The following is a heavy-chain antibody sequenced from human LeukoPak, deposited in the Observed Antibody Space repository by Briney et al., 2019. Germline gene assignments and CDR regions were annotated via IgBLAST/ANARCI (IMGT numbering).Heavy chain of an antibody. J-gene: IGHJ6*03. CDR2: IIPVFDTA. CDR1: GGSLNSYS. D-gene: IGHD1/OR15-1a*01. Sequence: SVKVSCKASGGSLNSYSISWVRQAPGQGLEWMGRIIPVFDTAKYAQKFQGRVTITADVPSDTAHLELSSLTSEDTAMYFCAKQGGARQDYYMDVWGNGTTVTVSS. CDR3: AKQGGARQDYYMDV. V-gene: IGHV1-69*15.